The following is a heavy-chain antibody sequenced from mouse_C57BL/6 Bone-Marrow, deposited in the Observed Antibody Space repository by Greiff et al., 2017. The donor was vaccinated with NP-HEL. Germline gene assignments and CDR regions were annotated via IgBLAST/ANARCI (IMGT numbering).Heavy chain of an antibody. D-gene: IGHD3-1*01. J-gene: IGHJ3*01. CDR2: IDPANGNT. CDR1: GFNIKNTY. CDR3: ARGRATRAWFAY. V-gene: IGHV14-3*01. Sequence: EVKLVESVAELVRPGASVKLSCTASGFNIKNTYMHWVKQRPEQGLEWIGRIDPANGNTKYAAKFQGKATITADTSSNTAYLQLSSLTSEDTAIYYCARGRATRAWFAYWGQGTLVTVSA.